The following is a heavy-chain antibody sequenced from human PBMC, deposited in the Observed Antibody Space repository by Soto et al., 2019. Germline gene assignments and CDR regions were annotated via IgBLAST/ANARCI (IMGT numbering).Heavy chain of an antibody. Sequence: SETLSLTCTFSGGSISSYYWSWIRQPPGKGLEWIGYIYYSGSTNYNPSLKSRVTISVDTSKNQFSLKLSSVTAADTAVYYCARVSDYSRWFEPWGQGTLVSVSS. CDR3: ARVSDYSRWFEP. CDR2: IYYSGST. J-gene: IGHJ5*02. D-gene: IGHD6-13*01. V-gene: IGHV4-59*01. CDR1: GGSISSYY.